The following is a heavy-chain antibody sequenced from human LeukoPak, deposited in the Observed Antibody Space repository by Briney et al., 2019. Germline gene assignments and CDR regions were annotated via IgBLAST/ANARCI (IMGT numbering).Heavy chain of an antibody. J-gene: IGHJ4*02. D-gene: IGHD3-16*01. V-gene: IGHV3-30*04. Sequence: GRSLRLSCAASGFIFSTYAMHWVRQAPGKGLEWVAVISFDGSNKYYADSVMGRFTISRDNSKNTLYLQMNSLRPEDTAVYSCAREGIDRFDYVWGSYKYFDYWGQGTLVTVSS. CDR3: AREGIDRFDYVWGSYKYFDY. CDR1: GFIFSTYA. CDR2: ISFDGSNK.